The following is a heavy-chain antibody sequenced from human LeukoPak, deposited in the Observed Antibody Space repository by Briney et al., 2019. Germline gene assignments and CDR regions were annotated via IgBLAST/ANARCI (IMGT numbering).Heavy chain of an antibody. J-gene: IGHJ4*02. V-gene: IGHV3-30*18. CDR1: GFTFSSYG. CDR3: AKDLLAAFDY. Sequence: GGSLRLSCAASGFTFSSYGMHWVRQAPGKGLERVAVISYDGSNKYYADSVKGRFTISRDNSKNTLYLQMNSLRAEDTAVYYCAKDLLAAFDYWGQGTLVTVSS. D-gene: IGHD6-13*01. CDR2: ISYDGSNK.